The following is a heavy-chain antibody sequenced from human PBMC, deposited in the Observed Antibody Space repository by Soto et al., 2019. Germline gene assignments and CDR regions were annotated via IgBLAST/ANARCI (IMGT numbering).Heavy chain of an antibody. J-gene: IGHJ5*02. CDR3: ARSITMMLVRGGLDP. CDR2: ISPMFATA. Sequence: QVQLVQSGAEVKKPGSSVNVSCKASGGTFSSYAFSWVRQAPGQSLEWVGGISPMFATANYAQKFQGRVTITADKSTSPAYMELSSLRSDDTAVYFCARSITMMLVRGGLDPWGQGTLVTVSS. V-gene: IGHV1-69*06. CDR1: GGTFSSYA. D-gene: IGHD3-22*01.